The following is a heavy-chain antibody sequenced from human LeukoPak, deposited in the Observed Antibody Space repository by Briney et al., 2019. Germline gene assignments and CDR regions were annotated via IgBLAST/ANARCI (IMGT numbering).Heavy chain of an antibody. CDR3: ARQVYYYDSSGYPYFDY. CDR2: INPSGGCT. V-gene: IGHV1-46*01. Sequence: ASVTVSCKASGYTFTSYYMHWVRQAPGQGLEWMGIINPSGGCTSYAQKFQGRVTMTRDTSTSTVYMELSSLGSEDTALYYCARQVYYYDSSGYPYFDYWGQGTLVTVSS. J-gene: IGHJ4*02. CDR1: GYTFTSYY. D-gene: IGHD3-22*01.